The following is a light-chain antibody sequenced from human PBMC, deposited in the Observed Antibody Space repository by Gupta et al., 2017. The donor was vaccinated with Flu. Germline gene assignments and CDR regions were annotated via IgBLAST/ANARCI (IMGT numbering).Light chain of an antibody. Sequence: SSELTQDPAVSLALGQTVRRTCQGDSLRSYYASWYQQKPGQAPVLVIYGKNNRPSGIPDRFSGSSSGNTASLTITGAQAEDEADYYCNSRDSSGNHQVFGTGTKVTVL. CDR1: SLRSYY. J-gene: IGLJ1*01. V-gene: IGLV3-19*01. CDR3: NSRDSSGNHQV. CDR2: GKN.